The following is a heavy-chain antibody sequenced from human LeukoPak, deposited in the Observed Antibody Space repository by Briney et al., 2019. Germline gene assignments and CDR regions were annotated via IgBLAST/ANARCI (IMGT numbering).Heavy chain of an antibody. CDR3: AKETIVAELGGFDP. D-gene: IGHD5-12*01. J-gene: IGHJ5*02. V-gene: IGHV3-30-3*01. CDR2: ISYDGSNK. CDR1: GFTFSSYA. Sequence: PGRSLRLSCAASGFTFSSYAMHWVRQAPGKGLEWVAVISYDGSNKYYADSVKGRFTISRDNAKNSLYLQMNSLRAEDTALYYCAKETIVAELGGFDPWGQGTLVTVSS.